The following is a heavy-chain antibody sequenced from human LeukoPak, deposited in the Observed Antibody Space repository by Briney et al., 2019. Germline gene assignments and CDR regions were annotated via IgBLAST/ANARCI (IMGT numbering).Heavy chain of an antibody. CDR2: IIPIFGTA. V-gene: IGHV1-69*06. Sequence: SVKVSRKASGGTFSSYAISWVRQAPGQGLEWMGGIIPIFGTANYAQKFQGRVTITADKSTSTAYMELSSLRSEDTAVYYCALRITMIVVVITHDAFDIWGQGTMVTVSS. CDR1: GGTFSSYA. D-gene: IGHD3-22*01. CDR3: ALRITMIVVVITHDAFDI. J-gene: IGHJ3*02.